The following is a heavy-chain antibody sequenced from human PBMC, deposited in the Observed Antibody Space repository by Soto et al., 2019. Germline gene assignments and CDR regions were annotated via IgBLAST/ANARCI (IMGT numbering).Heavy chain of an antibody. V-gene: IGHV4-31*03. CDR2: IYYRGST. J-gene: IGHJ5*02. D-gene: IGHD2-2*01. CDR3: ARHVTDIVVVPAAINWFDP. Sequence: SETLSLTCTVSGGSISSGGYYWSWTRQHPGKGLEWIGDIYYRGSTYYNPSLKSRVTISVDTSKNQFSLKLSSVTAADTAVYYCARHVTDIVVVPAAINWFDPWGQGTLVTVSS. CDR1: GGSISSGGYY.